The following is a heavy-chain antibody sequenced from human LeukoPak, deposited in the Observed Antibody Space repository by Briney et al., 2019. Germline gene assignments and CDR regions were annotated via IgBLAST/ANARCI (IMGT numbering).Heavy chain of an antibody. CDR2: ISYDGSNK. J-gene: IGHJ4*02. V-gene: IGHV3-30*18. CDR3: AKKFPGTVAAGPDH. CDR1: GFTFSTFG. Sequence: GGSQRLSCAASGFTFSTFGMHWVRQAPGKGLEWVAVISYDGSNKYYGDSVKGRFTISRDNSKNTLYLQMNSLRAEDTAVYYCAKKFPGTVAAGPDHWGQGTLVTVSS. D-gene: IGHD6-13*01.